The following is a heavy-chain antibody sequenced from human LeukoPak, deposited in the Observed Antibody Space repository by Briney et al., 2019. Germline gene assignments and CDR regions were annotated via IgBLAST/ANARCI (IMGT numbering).Heavy chain of an antibody. CDR3: ARGSCSSSSCYDRLNGLDV. CDR2: FHTAGDT. Sequence: GGSLRLSCSASGFTFSNYDVHWVRQATGKGLEWVSAFHTAGDTHYSGSVKGRFATSRENAKNSFYLQMNNLRAEDTAVYYCARGSCSSSSCYDRLNGLDVWGQGTPVTVSS. J-gene: IGHJ6*02. CDR1: GFTFSNYD. V-gene: IGHV3-13*01. D-gene: IGHD2-2*01.